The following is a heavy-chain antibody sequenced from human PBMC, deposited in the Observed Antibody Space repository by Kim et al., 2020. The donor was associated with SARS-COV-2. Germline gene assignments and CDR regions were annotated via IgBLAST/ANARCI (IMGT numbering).Heavy chain of an antibody. V-gene: IGHV4-59*13. J-gene: IGHJ5*02. CDR3: ARGIAAAGTMFDP. Sequence: SETLSLTCTVSGGSISSYYWSWIRQPPGKGLEWIGYIYYSGSTNYNPSLKSRVTISVDTSKNQFSLKLSSVTAADTAVYYCARGIAAAGTMFDPWGQGTL. CDR1: GGSISSYY. CDR2: IYYSGST. D-gene: IGHD6-13*01.